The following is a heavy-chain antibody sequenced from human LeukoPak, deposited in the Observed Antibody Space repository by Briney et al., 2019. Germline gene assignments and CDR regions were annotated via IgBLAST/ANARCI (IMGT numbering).Heavy chain of an antibody. V-gene: IGHV3-23*01. Sequence: PGGSLRLSCAASGFTFSTYVMNWVRQAPGKGLEWVSTISDSGGSTYYADSVKGRFTISRDNSKSTPYLHMNSLRVEDTAVYYCARGRPPYYFDYWGQGTLVTVSS. CDR2: ISDSGGST. CDR3: ARGRPPYYFDY. CDR1: GFTFSTYV. J-gene: IGHJ4*02.